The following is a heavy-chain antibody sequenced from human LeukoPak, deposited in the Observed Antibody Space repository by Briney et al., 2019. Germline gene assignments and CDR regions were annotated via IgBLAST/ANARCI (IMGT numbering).Heavy chain of an antibody. D-gene: IGHD2-2*01. CDR1: GGSFSSYY. CDR3: ARLLGHVVVPEGWFDP. Sequence: SETLSLTGAVYGGSFSSYYWSWIRQPPGKGLEWIGYIYYSGSTNYNPSLKSRVTISVDTSKNQFSLKLSSVTAADTAVYYCARLLGHVVVPEGWFDPWGQGTLVTVSS. CDR2: IYYSGST. J-gene: IGHJ5*02. V-gene: IGHV4-59*01.